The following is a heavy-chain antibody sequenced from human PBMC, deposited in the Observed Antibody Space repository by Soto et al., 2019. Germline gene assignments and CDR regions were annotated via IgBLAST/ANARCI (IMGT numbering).Heavy chain of an antibody. Sequence: QVQLVQSGAEVKKPGSSVKVSCKASGVTFSSETISWVRQAPGQGIEWVGGIIPLFGTANYAQKFQGRVTITADESTSTLYIELSSLRSDDTALYYCATELGDNPASPFDSWGQGTLVTVSS. CDR2: IIPLFGTA. J-gene: IGHJ4*02. D-gene: IGHD2-21*01. V-gene: IGHV1-69*01. CDR1: GVTFSSET. CDR3: ATELGDNPASPFDS.